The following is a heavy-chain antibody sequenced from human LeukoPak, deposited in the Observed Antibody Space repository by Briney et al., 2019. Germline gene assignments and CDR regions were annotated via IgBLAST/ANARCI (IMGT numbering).Heavy chain of an antibody. J-gene: IGHJ5*02. V-gene: IGHV1-2*02. CDR1: GYTFTGYY. CDR2: INPNSGGT. Sequence: ASVKVSCKASGYTFTGYYMHWVRQASGQGLEWMGWINPNSGGTNYAQKFQGRVTMTRDTSISTAYMGLSRLRSDDTAVYYCARGRLRIHCSSTSCPRSNWFDPWGQGTLVTVSS. CDR3: ARGRLRIHCSSTSCPRSNWFDP. D-gene: IGHD2-2*01.